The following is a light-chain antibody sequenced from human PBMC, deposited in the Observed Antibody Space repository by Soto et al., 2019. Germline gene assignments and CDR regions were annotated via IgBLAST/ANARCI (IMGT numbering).Light chain of an antibody. CDR1: RSDIGDSNF. V-gene: IGLV2-14*01. J-gene: IGLJ1*01. CDR2: EVN. CDR3: ASFRSGTILV. Sequence: QSALTQPASVSGSPGQSVTISCTGPRSDIGDSNFISWYQHSPGKAPRLLIYEVNNRPSGVSKRFSGSKAGNTAPLTISGLLDVDEADYFCASFRSGTILVFGSGTKVTVL.